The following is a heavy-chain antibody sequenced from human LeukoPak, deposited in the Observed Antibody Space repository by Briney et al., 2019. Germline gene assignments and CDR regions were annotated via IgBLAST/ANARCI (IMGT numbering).Heavy chain of an antibody. V-gene: IGHV4-31*03. CDR2: IYYSGST. CDR1: GGSISSGGYY. Sequence: NPSQTLSLTCTVSGGSISSGGYYWSWIRQHPGKGLERIGYIYYSGSTYYNPSLKSRVTISVDTSKNQFSLKLSSVTAADTAVYYCARVYGDSGTPYFDYWGQGTLVTVSS. D-gene: IGHD4-17*01. J-gene: IGHJ4*02. CDR3: ARVYGDSGTPYFDY.